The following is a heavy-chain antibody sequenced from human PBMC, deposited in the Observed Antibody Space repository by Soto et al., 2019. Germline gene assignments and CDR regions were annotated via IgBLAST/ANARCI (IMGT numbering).Heavy chain of an antibody. Sequence: ASETLSLTCTVSGGSISSGGYYWSWIRQHPGKGLEWIGYIYYGGSTYYNPSLKSRVTISVDTSKNQFSLKLSSVTAADTAVYYCAREMVRGVIKWFDPWGQGTLVTVSS. CDR3: AREMVRGVIKWFDP. CDR1: GGSISSGGYY. J-gene: IGHJ5*02. V-gene: IGHV4-31*03. CDR2: IYYGGST. D-gene: IGHD3-10*01.